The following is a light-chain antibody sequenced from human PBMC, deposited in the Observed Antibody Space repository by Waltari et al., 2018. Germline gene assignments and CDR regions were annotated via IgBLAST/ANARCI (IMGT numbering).Light chain of an antibody. CDR3: QQRSNWPPIFT. Sequence: EIVLTQSPATLSLSPGERATLSCRARHSVSSNLAWYQQNPGQAPRLLIYDASNRATGIPARFSGSGSGTDFTLTISSLEPEDFAVYYCQQRSNWPPIFTFGPGTKVDIK. CDR1: HSVSSN. J-gene: IGKJ3*01. CDR2: DAS. V-gene: IGKV3-11*01.